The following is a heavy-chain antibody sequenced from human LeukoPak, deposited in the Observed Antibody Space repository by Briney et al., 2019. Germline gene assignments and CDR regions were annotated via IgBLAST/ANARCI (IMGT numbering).Heavy chain of an antibody. V-gene: IGHV4-34*01. Sequence: SETLSLTCAVYGGSFSGYYWSWIRQPPGKGLEWIGEINHSGSTNCNPSLKSRVTISVDTSKNQFSLKLSSVTAADTAVYYCARGGAQYSSSWSRGNFDYWGQGTLVTVSS. CDR2: INHSGST. CDR1: GGSFSGYY. D-gene: IGHD6-13*01. CDR3: ARGGAQYSSSWSRGNFDY. J-gene: IGHJ4*02.